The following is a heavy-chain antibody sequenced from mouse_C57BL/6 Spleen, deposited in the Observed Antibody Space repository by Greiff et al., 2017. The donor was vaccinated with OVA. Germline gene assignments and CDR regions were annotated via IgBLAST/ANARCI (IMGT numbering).Heavy chain of an antibody. V-gene: IGHV2-6*01. J-gene: IGHJ4*01. CDR3: ATSYYSNHYAMDY. CDR2: IWGVGST. CDR1: GFSFTSYG. D-gene: IGHD2-5*01. Sequence: QVQLKESGPGLVAPSQSLSITCTVSGFSFTSYGVDWVRQSPGKGLEWLGVIWGVGSTNYNSALKSRLSISKDNSKSQVFLKMNSLQTDDTAMYYCATSYYSNHYAMDYWGQGTSVTVSS.